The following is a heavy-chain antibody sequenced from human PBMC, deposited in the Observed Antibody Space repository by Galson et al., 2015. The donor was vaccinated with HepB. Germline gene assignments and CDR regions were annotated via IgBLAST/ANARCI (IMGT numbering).Heavy chain of an antibody. J-gene: IGHJ4*02. D-gene: IGHD3-10*01. CDR1: GFVFSDYY. V-gene: IGHV3-11*05. Sequence: SLRLSCAASGFVFSDYYMIWIRQTPRKGLEWVSYIDKSGTFTIYSDSLKGRFTISRDTASESLYLQMDSLGDEDTAVYYCARAVPWFGEPLYFLDYWGQGTQVIVSS. CDR2: IDKSGTFT. CDR3: ARAVPWFGEPLYFLDY.